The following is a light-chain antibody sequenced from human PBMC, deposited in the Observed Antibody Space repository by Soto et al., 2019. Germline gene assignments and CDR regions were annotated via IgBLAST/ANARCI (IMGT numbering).Light chain of an antibody. Sequence: QSALTQPASVSGSPGQSITISCTETSSDVGGYNYVSWYQQRPGTAPKLLIVGNTIRPSGVPDRFSASTSGTSASLAITGLQAEDEGDYYCQSYDSTLSARYVFGTGTKVTVL. CDR2: GNT. CDR1: SSDVGGYNY. V-gene: IGLV1-40*01. CDR3: QSYDSTLSARYV. J-gene: IGLJ1*01.